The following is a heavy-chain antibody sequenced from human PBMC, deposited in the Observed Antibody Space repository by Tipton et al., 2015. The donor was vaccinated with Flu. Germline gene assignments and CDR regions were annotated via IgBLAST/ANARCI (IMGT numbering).Heavy chain of an antibody. V-gene: IGHV1-69*01. J-gene: IGHJ6*02. CDR3: AGGVPLTSCYTCYYYALEV. D-gene: IGHD2-2*02. CDR2: FIPKFDAP. Sequence: QVQLVQSGAEVKKPGSSVKVSCMASGGTFTNSAISWVRRAPGQGLEWMGGFIPKFDAPNYAPNFQDRVTITADESTSTVYMELNSLRSEDTAVYYCAGGVPLTSCYTCYYYALEVWGQGTTVTVS. CDR1: GGTFTNSA.